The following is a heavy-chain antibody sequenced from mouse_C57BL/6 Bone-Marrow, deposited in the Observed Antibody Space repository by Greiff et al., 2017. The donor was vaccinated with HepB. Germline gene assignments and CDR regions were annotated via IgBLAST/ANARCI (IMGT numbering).Heavy chain of an antibody. CDR2: IYPRSGNT. CDR3: ARIKRGWSLRGFAY. CDR1: GYTFTSYG. Sequence: VQRVESGAELARPGASVKLSCKASGYTFTSYGISWVKQRTGQGLEWIGEIYPRSGNTYYNEKFKGKATLTADKSSSTAYMELRSLTSEDSAVYFCARIKRGWSLRGFAYWGQGTLVTVSA. V-gene: IGHV1-81*01. J-gene: IGHJ3*01. D-gene: IGHD1-1*01.